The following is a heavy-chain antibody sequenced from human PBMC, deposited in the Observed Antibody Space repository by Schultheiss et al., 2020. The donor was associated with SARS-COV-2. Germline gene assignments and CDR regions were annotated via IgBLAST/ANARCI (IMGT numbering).Heavy chain of an antibody. D-gene: IGHD3-10*01. Sequence: SETLSLTCTVSGGSVSSGSYYWSWIRQPPGKGLEWIGSIYSSGSTDYNASLRSRVTISVDTSKNQLSLKLTSVTAVDTAVYFCARGKWGVGYFDYWGQGMLVTVSS. J-gene: IGHJ4*02. V-gene: IGHV4-61*01. CDR2: IYSSGST. CDR3: ARGKWGVGYFDY. CDR1: GGSVSSGSYY.